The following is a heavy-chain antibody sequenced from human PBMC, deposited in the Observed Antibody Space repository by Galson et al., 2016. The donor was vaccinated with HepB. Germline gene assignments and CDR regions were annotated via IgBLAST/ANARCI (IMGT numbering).Heavy chain of an antibody. CDR3: ARHGGPFDLYYYAMDV. CDR2: IFSTRSA. D-gene: IGHD3-9*01. Sequence: TLSLTCTVSRGSMSHYFWSWIRQPPGKGLEWIGSIFSTRSASYNPSLKSRVTISLDTSKNPFSLRLTSVTAADTAVYYCARHGGPFDLYYYAMDVWGQGTTVSVAS. CDR1: RGSMSHYF. V-gene: IGHV4-59*08. J-gene: IGHJ6*02.